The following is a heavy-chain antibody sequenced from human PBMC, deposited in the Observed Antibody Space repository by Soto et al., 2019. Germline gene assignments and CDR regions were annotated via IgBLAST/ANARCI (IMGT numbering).Heavy chain of an antibody. D-gene: IGHD2-15*01. Sequence: QVQLVESGGGVVQPGRSLRPSCAASGFTFSSYGMHWVRQAPGKGLEWVAVIWYDGSNKYYADSVKGRFTISRDNSKNPLYLQMNSLRAEDTAVYYCARRHCSGGSCFLDYWGQGTLVTVSS. CDR2: IWYDGSNK. V-gene: IGHV3-33*01. J-gene: IGHJ4*02. CDR3: ARRHCSGGSCFLDY. CDR1: GFTFSSYG.